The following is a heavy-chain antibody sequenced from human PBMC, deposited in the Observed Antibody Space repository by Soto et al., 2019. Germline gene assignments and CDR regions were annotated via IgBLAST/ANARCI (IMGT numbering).Heavy chain of an antibody. CDR3: ARGRSWTMVVKYFDL. V-gene: IGHV3-7*04. J-gene: IGHJ2*01. CDR1: GFTFSSYW. Sequence: EVPLVESGGGLVQPGGSLRLSCAASGFTFSSYWMSWVRQAPGKGLEWVANIKQDGSEKYYVDSVKGRFTISRDNAKNSLYLQMNCLRAEDTAVYYCARGRSWTMVVKYFDLWGRGTLVTVSS. CDR2: IKQDGSEK. D-gene: IGHD2-15*01.